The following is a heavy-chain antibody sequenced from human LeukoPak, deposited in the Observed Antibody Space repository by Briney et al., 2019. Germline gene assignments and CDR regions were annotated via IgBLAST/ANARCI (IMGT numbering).Heavy chain of an antibody. D-gene: IGHD3-9*01. Sequence: GASVKVSCKASGGTFSSYAISWVRQAPGQGLEWMGRIIPILGIANYAQKFQGRVTITADKSTSTAYMELSSLRSEDTAVYYCARSRRPYYDILTGIYYGMDVWGQGTTVTVSS. CDR2: IIPILGIA. J-gene: IGHJ6*02. CDR1: GGTFSSYA. V-gene: IGHV1-69*04. CDR3: ARSRRPYYDILTGIYYGMDV.